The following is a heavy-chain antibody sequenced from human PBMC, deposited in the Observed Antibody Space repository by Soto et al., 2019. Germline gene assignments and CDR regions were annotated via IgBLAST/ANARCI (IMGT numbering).Heavy chain of an antibody. D-gene: IGHD1-26*01. V-gene: IGHV5-10-1*01. CDR3: ARLELYSGSYHYYYYYCMDV. CDR2: IDPSDSYT. J-gene: IGHJ6*02. Sequence: GESLKISCKGSGYSFTSYWISWVRQMPGKGLEWMGRIDPSDSYTNYSPSFQGHVTISADKPISTAYLQWSSLKASDTAMYYCARLELYSGSYHYYYYYCMDVWGQGTTVTVAS. CDR1: GYSFTSYW.